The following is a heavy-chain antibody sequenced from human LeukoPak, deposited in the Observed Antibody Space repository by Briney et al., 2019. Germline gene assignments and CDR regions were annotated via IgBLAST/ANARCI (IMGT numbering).Heavy chain of an antibody. V-gene: IGHV3-74*01. Sequence: GGSLRLSCAAPGFTFSSYWMHWVRQAPGKGLVWVSRINSDGRRTTYADSVKGRFTISRDNAKNTLYLEMNSLRAEDTAVYYCARSGGCSGGSCYVDAFDIWGQGTMVTVSS. CDR2: INSDGRRT. D-gene: IGHD2-15*01. CDR3: ARSGGCSGGSCYVDAFDI. CDR1: GFTFSSYW. J-gene: IGHJ3*02.